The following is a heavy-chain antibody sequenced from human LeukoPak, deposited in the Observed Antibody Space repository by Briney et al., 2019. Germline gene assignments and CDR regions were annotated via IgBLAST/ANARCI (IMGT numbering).Heavy chain of an antibody. D-gene: IGHD2-21*02. CDR2: INPRGDYT. Sequence: GASVKVSCKPFGYTFTSYYIHWVRQAPGQGLEWMGIINPRGDYTTYAQNFQGRVTMTRDTSTNTIYMELSSLRSEDTAVYYCARSGYLVVTAYDAFDIWGQGTMVTVSS. V-gene: IGHV1-46*01. J-gene: IGHJ3*02. CDR1: GYTFTSYY. CDR3: ARSGYLVVTAYDAFDI.